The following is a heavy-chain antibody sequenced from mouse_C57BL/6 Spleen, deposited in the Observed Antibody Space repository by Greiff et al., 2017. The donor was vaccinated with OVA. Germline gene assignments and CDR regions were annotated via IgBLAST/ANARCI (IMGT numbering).Heavy chain of an antibody. CDR1: GYAFSSSW. CDR2: IYPGDGDT. Sequence: QVQLQQSGPELVKPGASVKISCKASGYAFSSSWMNWVKQRPGKGLEWIGRIYPGDGDTNYNGKFKGKATLTADKSSSTAYMQLSSLTSEDSAVYFCARLDWFDYWGQGTTLTVSS. CDR3: ARLDWFDY. V-gene: IGHV1-82*01. J-gene: IGHJ2*01. D-gene: IGHD4-1*01.